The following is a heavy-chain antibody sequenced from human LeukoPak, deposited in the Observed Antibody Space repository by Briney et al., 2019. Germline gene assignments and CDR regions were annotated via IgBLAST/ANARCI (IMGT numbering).Heavy chain of an antibody. Sequence: ASVKVSCKASGYTFTGYYMHWVRQAPGQGLEWMGWINPNSGGTNYAQKFQGRVTMTRDTSISTAYMELSRLRSDDTAVYYCARESCSSTSCFNWFDPWGQGTLVTVSS. D-gene: IGHD2-2*01. CDR1: GYTFTGYY. CDR3: ARESCSSTSCFNWFDP. V-gene: IGHV1-2*02. J-gene: IGHJ5*02. CDR2: INPNSGGT.